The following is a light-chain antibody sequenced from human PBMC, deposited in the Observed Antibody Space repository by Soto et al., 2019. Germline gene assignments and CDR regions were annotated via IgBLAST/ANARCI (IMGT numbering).Light chain of an antibody. Sequence: DIQMTQPPSSLSASVGDRVTITCRASQSISGYLNWYQQKPGKAPKLLIYAASSLQSGVPSRFSGSGSGTDFTLTISSLQPEDFATYYCQQSYSTPPYTFGQGTKLEIK. J-gene: IGKJ2*01. CDR1: QSISGY. CDR2: AAS. V-gene: IGKV1-39*01. CDR3: QQSYSTPPYT.